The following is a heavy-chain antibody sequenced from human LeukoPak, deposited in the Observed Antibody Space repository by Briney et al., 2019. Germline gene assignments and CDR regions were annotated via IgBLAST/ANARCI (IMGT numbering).Heavy chain of an antibody. V-gene: IGHV3-48*03. J-gene: IGHJ4*02. CDR2: ISSSDSTI. CDR3: ARDRGGAYDFWSGYYTGYFDY. Sequence: GGSLRLSCAASGFTFSSYEMHWVRQAPGKGLEWVSYISSSDSTIYYADSVKGRFTISRDNAKNSLYLQMDSLRAEDTAVYYCARDRGGAYDFWSGYYTGYFDYWGQGTLVPVSS. CDR1: GFTFSSYE. D-gene: IGHD3-3*01.